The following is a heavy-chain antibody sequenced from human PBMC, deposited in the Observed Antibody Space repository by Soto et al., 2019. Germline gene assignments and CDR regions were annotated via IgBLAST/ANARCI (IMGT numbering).Heavy chain of an antibody. CDR3: ARDGYNFYDY. D-gene: IGHD5-12*01. CDR2: IWHDGSRQ. V-gene: IGHV3-33*01. CDR1: GFIFSNYG. J-gene: IGHJ4*02. Sequence: QVQLVQLGGGVVQPGRSLRLSCAASGFIFSNYGMHWVRQAPGKGLEWVAYIWHDGSRQHYADSVKGRVTISRDSPKNMLYLQMTSLRAEDTGVYYCARDGYNFYDYWGQGAPVTVSS.